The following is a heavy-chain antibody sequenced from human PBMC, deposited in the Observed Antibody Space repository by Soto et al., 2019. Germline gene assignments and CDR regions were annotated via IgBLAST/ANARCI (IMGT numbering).Heavy chain of an antibody. CDR3: VRDWGTGGDY. CDR1: GYTFTNYA. V-gene: IGHV1-3*01. D-gene: IGHD3-10*01. J-gene: IGHJ4*02. CDR2: INAGNGNT. Sequence: QVQLVQSGAEVKKPGASVKVSCKASGYTFTNYALQWVRQAPGQRLEWVGRINAGNGNTKYSQKFQGRVTISRDTSASTVYMELSSLRSADTAVFYCVRDWGTGGDYWGQGTLVTVSS.